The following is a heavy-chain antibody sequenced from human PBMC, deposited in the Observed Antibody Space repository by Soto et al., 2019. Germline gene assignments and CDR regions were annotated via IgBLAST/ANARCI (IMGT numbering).Heavy chain of an antibody. V-gene: IGHV3-33*01. CDR1: GFTFSSYG. J-gene: IGHJ6*02. CDR2: IWYDGSNK. D-gene: IGHD2-8*01. CDR3: ARVMLGKEDYYYGMDV. Sequence: QVQLVESGGGVVQPGRSLRLSCAASGFTFSSYGMHWVRQAPGKGLEWVAVIWYDGSNKYYADSVKGRFTISRDNSKNTLYLQMNSLRAEDTAVYYCARVMLGKEDYYYGMDVWGQGTTVTVSS.